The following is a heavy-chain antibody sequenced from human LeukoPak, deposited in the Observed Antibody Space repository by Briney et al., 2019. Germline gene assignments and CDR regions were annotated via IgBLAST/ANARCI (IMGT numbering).Heavy chain of an antibody. V-gene: IGHV3-33*01. CDR3: ARDVFEEFYFDY. CDR2: MWYDGSNK. Sequence: PGRSLRLSCAASGFTFSSYGMHWVRQAPGKGLEWGAVMWYDGSNKYYADSVKGRFTISRDNSKNTLYLQMNSLRAEDTAVYYCARDVFEEFYFDYRGPGTLVTVSS. CDR1: GFTFSSYG. J-gene: IGHJ4*02. D-gene: IGHD3-10*02.